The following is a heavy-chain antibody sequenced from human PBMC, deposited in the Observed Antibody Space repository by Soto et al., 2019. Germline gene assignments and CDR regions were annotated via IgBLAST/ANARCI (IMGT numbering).Heavy chain of an antibody. CDR1: GFTFSSYG. D-gene: IGHD6-13*01. CDR2: ISYDGSNK. CDR3: AKDLPNRSWA. J-gene: IGHJ5*02. V-gene: IGHV3-30*18. Sequence: GGSLRLSCAAFGFTFSSYGMHWVRQAPGKGLEWVAVISYDGSNKYYADSVKGRFTISRDNSKNTLYLQMNSLRAEDTAVYYCAKDLPNRSWAWGQGTLVTVSS.